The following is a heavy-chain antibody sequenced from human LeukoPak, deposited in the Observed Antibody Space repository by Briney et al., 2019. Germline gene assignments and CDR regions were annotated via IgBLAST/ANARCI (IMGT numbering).Heavy chain of an antibody. CDR2: ISSSSSYI. CDR1: GFTFSSYS. Sequence: GGSLRLSCAASGFTFSSYSMNWVRQATGRGLEWVSSISSSSSYIYYADSVKGRFTISRGNAKNSLYLQVNSLRAEDTAVYYCARDQSGIAVAGYNPYYFDYWGQGTLVTVSS. CDR3: ARDQSGIAVAGYNPYYFDY. V-gene: IGHV3-21*01. D-gene: IGHD6-19*01. J-gene: IGHJ4*02.